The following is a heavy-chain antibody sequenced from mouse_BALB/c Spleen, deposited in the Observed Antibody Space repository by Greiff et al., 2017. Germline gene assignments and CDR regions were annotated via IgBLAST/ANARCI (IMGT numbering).Heavy chain of an antibody. V-gene: IGHV14-3*02. J-gene: IGHJ4*01. CDR2: IDPANGNT. D-gene: IGHD3-1*01. CDR3: ARGFRDAMDY. CDR1: GFNIKDTY. Sequence: VQLKQSGAELVKPGASVKLSCTASGFNIKDTYMHWVKQRPEQGLEWIGRIDPANGNTKYDPKFQGKATITADTSSNTAYLQLSSLTSEDTAVYYCARGFRDAMDYWGQGTSVTVSS.